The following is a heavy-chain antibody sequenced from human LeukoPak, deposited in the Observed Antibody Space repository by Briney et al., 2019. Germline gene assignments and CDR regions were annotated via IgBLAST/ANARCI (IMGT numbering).Heavy chain of an antibody. J-gene: IGHJ3*01. CDR2: VNEDGSTR. Sequence: GGSLRLSCAASGFTFDDYAMHWVRQAPGKGLVWVSRVNEDGSTRSYADFVTGRFRISKDNARNTLFLQLNTLTVEDTAIYYCAREPNFGSGNVDSFDVWGQGTLVTVSS. CDR3: AREPNFGSGNVDSFDV. V-gene: IGHV3-74*01. CDR1: GFTFDDYA. D-gene: IGHD3-10*01.